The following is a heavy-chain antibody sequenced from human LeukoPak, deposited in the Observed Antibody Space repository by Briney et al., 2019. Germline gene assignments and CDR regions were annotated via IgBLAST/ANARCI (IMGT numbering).Heavy chain of an antibody. CDR1: GGSISSYY. CDR2: INHSGST. CDR3: ARGRYGGYALHPHDY. V-gene: IGHV4-34*01. D-gene: IGHD5-12*01. Sequence: SETLSLTCTVSGGSISSYYWSWIRQPPGKGLEWIGEINHSGSTNYNPSLKSRVTISVDTSKNQFSLKLSSVTAADTAVYYCARGRYGGYALHPHDYWGQGTLVTVSS. J-gene: IGHJ4*02.